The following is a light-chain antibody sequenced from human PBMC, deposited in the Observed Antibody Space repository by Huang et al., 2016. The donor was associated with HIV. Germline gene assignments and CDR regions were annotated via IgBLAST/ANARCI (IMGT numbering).Light chain of an antibody. CDR2: GAS. CDR1: QSVGGN. J-gene: IGKJ2*01. Sequence: EIVMTQSSATLSVSPGERATLSPRASQSVGGNLAWYRQKPGQAPRFLIYGASTRATGIPARFSGSGSGTEFTLTISSLQSEDFAVYFCQQYNDWPRTFGQGTKLGIK. V-gene: IGKV3-15*01. CDR3: QQYNDWPRT.